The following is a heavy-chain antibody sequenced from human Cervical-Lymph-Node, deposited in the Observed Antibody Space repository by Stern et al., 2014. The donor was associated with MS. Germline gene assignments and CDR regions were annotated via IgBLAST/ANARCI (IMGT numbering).Heavy chain of an antibody. V-gene: IGHV3-9*01. J-gene: IGHJ2*01. CDR1: GFTFDDYA. Sequence: EVQLVESGGGLVQPGRSLRLSWAASGFTFDDYAMHWVRQAPGKGLEWVSGISWNSGSIGYADSVKGRFTISRDNAKNSLYLQMNSLRAEDTALYYCAKDAETGDWGHWYFDLWGRGTLVTVSS. D-gene: IGHD7-27*01. CDR3: AKDAETGDWGHWYFDL. CDR2: ISWNSGSI.